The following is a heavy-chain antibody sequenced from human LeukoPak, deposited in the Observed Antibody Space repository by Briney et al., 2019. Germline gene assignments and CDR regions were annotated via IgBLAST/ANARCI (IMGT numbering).Heavy chain of an antibody. J-gene: IGHJ4*02. CDR1: GDTFSSYA. D-gene: IGHD1/OR15-1a*01. CDR2: IIPMSGTT. CDR3: ARSNNVFFAGDH. V-gene: IGHV1-69*13. Sequence: GASVTVSCKASGDTFSSYAFSWVRQAPGQGLEWMGAIIPMSGTTHYAQTFQGRVTITSDESTRTVYLEVTSLRSEDTALYYCARSNNVFFAGDHWGQGTLVTVSS.